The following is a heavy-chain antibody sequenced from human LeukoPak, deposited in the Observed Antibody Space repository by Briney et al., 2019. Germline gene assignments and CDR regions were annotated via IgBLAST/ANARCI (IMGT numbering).Heavy chain of an antibody. J-gene: IGHJ4*02. CDR1: GFTFSSYT. D-gene: IGHD2-2*01. CDR3: ARVRCSSTSCPAAGYYFDY. V-gene: IGHV3-21*01. Sequence: GGSLRPSCAASGFTFSSYTMTWVRQAPGKGLDWVSSISKSSSYIYYADSVKGRFTISRDSAKNSLYLQMSSLRAEDTAVYYCARVRCSSTSCPAAGYYFDYWGQGTLVTVSS. CDR2: ISKSSSYI.